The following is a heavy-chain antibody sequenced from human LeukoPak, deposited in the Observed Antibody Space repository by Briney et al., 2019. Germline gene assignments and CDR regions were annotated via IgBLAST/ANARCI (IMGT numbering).Heavy chain of an antibody. D-gene: IGHD4-17*01. V-gene: IGHV3-30-3*01. Sequence: PGRSLRLSCAASGFTFSSYAMHWVRQAPGKGLEWVAVISYDGSNKYYADSVKGRFTISRDNSKNTLYLQMNSLRAEDTAVYYCATMRGTTSNWFDPWGRGTLVTVSS. CDR3: ATMRGTTSNWFDP. J-gene: IGHJ5*02. CDR2: ISYDGSNK. CDR1: GFTFSSYA.